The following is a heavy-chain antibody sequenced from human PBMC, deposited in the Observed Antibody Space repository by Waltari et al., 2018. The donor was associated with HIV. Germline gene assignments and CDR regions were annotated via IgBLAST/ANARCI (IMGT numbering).Heavy chain of an antibody. J-gene: IGHJ6*02. Sequence: EVQLVESGGGLVQPGGSLRLSCAASGFTFSSYSMNWVRQAPGKGLEWVSYISSSSSTIYYADSVKGRFTISRDNAKNSLYLQMNSLRAEDTAVYYCARDFTVYPPGGMDVWGQGTTVTVSS. CDR1: GFTFSSYS. CDR3: ARDFTVYPPGGMDV. V-gene: IGHV3-48*04. D-gene: IGHD2-8*01. CDR2: ISSSSSTI.